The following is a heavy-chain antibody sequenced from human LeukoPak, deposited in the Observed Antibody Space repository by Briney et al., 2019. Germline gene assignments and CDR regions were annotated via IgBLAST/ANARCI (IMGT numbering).Heavy chain of an antibody. D-gene: IGHD1-26*01. CDR1: GGSFSSGSYD. CDR3: ARDRSYSGRYYTPLGFDS. V-gene: IGHV4-61*01. J-gene: IGHJ4*02. Sequence: SETLSLTCNVSGGSFSSGSYDWGWILQPPGKGLEWIGYVYYSGSTNYNPCLKSRVTISVDTSKNQFSLKLSSLTAADTAAYYCARDRSYSGRYYTPLGFDSWGQGTLVTVSS. CDR2: VYYSGST.